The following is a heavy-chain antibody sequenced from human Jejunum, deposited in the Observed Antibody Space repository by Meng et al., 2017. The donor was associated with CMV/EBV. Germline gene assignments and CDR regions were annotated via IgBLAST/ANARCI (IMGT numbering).Heavy chain of an antibody. V-gene: IGHV4-61*01. J-gene: IGHJ5*02. CDR2: IYYSGST. Sequence: LTCTVSGGSVSRCSYYWSWIRQPPGKGLEWIGYIYYSGSTNYNPSLKSRVTISVDTSKNQFSLKLSSVTAADTAVYYCARVDYGGFDPWGQGTLVTVSS. D-gene: IGHD4-17*01. CDR3: ARVDYGGFDP. CDR1: GGSVSRCSYY.